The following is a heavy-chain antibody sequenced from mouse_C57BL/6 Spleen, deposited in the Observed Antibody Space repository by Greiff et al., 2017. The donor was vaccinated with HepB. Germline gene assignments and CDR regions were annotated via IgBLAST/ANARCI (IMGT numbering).Heavy chain of an antibody. Sequence: QVQLQQSGAELVKPGASVKISCKASGYAFSSYWMNWVKQRPGKGLEWIGQIYPGDGDTNYNGKFKGKATLTADKSSSTAYMQISSLTSADSAVYFCARPNWDGAMDYWGQGTSVTVSS. CDR3: ARPNWDGAMDY. CDR2: IYPGDGDT. J-gene: IGHJ4*01. D-gene: IGHD4-1*01. V-gene: IGHV1-80*01. CDR1: GYAFSSYW.